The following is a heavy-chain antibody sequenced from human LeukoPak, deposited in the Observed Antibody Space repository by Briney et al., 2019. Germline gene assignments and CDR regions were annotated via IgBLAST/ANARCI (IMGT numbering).Heavy chain of an antibody. Sequence: GGSLRLSCAASGFTFSSYAMSWVRQAPGKGLEWVSAISGSGGSTYYADSVKGRFTISRDNSKNTLYLQMNSLRAEDTAVYYCANDYDSSGYYYDYWGQGTLVTVSS. CDR2: ISGSGGST. V-gene: IGHV3-23*01. CDR3: ANDYDSSGYYYDY. J-gene: IGHJ4*02. CDR1: GFTFSSYA. D-gene: IGHD3-22*01.